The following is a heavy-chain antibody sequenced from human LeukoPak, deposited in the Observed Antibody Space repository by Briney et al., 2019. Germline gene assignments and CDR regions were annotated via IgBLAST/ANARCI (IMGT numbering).Heavy chain of an antibody. CDR3: ARGVLWFGDGGIWFDP. V-gene: IGHV1-18*04. D-gene: IGHD3-10*01. J-gene: IGHJ5*02. CDR1: VYTFTTYG. Sequence: GAPVKVSCKPSVYTFTTYGISSVRQAPGHRLKWMGWISAYNGITKYTQNLQARVTMTTDTSTSTTYMGLRGLKSDDPGVYCCARGVLWFGDGGIWFDPWGQGTLVTVSS. CDR2: ISAYNGIT.